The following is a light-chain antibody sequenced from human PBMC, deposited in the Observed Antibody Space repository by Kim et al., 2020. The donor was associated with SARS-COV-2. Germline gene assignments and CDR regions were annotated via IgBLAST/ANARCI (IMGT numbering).Light chain of an antibody. Sequence: SYELTQPPLVSVSPGQTASITCSGDKWGDKYACWYQQKPGQSPVLVIYQDTKRPSGIPERFSGSNSGNTATLTISGTQAMDEADYYCQAWDSSAVVFGGGTQLTVL. J-gene: IGLJ2*01. CDR2: QDT. V-gene: IGLV3-1*01. CDR3: QAWDSSAVV. CDR1: KWGDKY.